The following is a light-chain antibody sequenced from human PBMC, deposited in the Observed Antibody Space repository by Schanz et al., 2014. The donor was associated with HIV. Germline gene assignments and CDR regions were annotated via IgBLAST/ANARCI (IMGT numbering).Light chain of an antibody. CDR2: DVS. V-gene: IGLV2-8*01. CDR3: SSYAGSNSVI. J-gene: IGLJ2*01. Sequence: QSALTQPPSASGSPGQSVTFSCTGTSSDVGAYNSVSWYQQEPGKAPKLMISDVSKRPSGVSNRFSGSKSGNTASLTVSGLQAEDEADYYCSSYAGSNSVIFGGGTKLIVL. CDR1: SSDVGAYNS.